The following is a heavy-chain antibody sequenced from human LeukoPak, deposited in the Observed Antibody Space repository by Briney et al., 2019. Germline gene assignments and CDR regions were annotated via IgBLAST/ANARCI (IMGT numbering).Heavy chain of an antibody. J-gene: IGHJ4*02. Sequence: SETLSLTCTVSGGSISSYYWSWIRQPAGKPLEWIGRIYSSGATSYNPSLKSRVTMSVHTSKNQFSLRLTSVTAADTAVYYCAREAYSYGHTSQAFDYWGQGTLVTVSS. CDR3: AREAYSYGHTSQAFDY. D-gene: IGHD5-18*01. CDR2: IYSSGAT. CDR1: GGSISSYY. V-gene: IGHV4-4*07.